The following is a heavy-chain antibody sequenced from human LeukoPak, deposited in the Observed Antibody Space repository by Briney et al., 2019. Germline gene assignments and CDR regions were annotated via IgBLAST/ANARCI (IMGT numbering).Heavy chain of an antibody. CDR1: GFTFSSYS. J-gene: IGHJ4*02. Sequence: GGSLRLSCAASGFTFSSYSMNWVRQAPGKGLEWVSSISSSSSYIYCADSVKGRFTISRDNAKNSLYLQMNSLRAEDTAVYYCASYDFWSGYYSYFDYWGQGTLVTVSS. V-gene: IGHV3-21*01. D-gene: IGHD3-3*01. CDR2: ISSSSSYI. CDR3: ASYDFWSGYYSYFDY.